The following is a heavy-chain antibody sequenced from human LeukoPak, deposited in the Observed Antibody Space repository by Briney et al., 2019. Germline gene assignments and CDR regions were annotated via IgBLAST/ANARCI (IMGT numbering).Heavy chain of an antibody. Sequence: GGSLRLSCAASGFTFSNYWVTWVRQAPGKGLEWVANIKPDESEKYYVGSVKGRFTISRDNAKNSLYLQMNSLRAEDTAVYYCAKWGPYDILTGRINWGQGTLVTVSS. D-gene: IGHD3-9*01. V-gene: IGHV3-7*03. CDR3: AKWGPYDILTGRIN. J-gene: IGHJ4*02. CDR2: IKPDESEK. CDR1: GFTFSNYW.